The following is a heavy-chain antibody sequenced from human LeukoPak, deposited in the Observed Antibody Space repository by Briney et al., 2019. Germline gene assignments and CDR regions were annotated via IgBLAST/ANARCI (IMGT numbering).Heavy chain of an antibody. CDR1: RFTFGSSW. V-gene: IGHV3-7*01. D-gene: IGHD3-10*01. CDR3: ARDKPVTMVRGVILTNYYYYMDV. Sequence: GGSLRLSWAASRFTFGSSWMSWVRQAPGKGLEWVANIKQDGSEKYYVDSVKGRFTISRDNAKNSLYLQMNSLRAEDTAVYYCARDKPVTMVRGVILTNYYYYMDVWGKGTTVTISS. CDR2: IKQDGSEK. J-gene: IGHJ6*03.